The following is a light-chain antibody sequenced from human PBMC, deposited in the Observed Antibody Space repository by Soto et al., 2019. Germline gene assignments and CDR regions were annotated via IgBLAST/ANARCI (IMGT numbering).Light chain of an antibody. Sequence: SALTQPRSVSWSPGQSVTISCTGTSSDVGGYIYVSWYQQHPGKAPKLMMFDVSKRPSGVPDRFSGSKSDNTASLTISGLQTEDEADYFCCSYAGNYTYVFGTGTKVTVL. CDR1: SSDVGGYIY. J-gene: IGLJ1*01. V-gene: IGLV2-11*01. CDR3: CSYAGNYTYV. CDR2: DVS.